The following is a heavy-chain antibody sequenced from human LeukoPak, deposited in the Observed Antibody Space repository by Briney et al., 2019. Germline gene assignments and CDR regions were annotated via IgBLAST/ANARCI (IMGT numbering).Heavy chain of an antibody. V-gene: IGHV1-69*13. Sequence: ASVKVSCKASGGTFSSYAISWVRQAPGQGLEWMGGIIPIFGTANYAQKFQGRVTITADESTSTAYMELSSLRSEDTAVYYCASDRNRYYDILTGYSNWLDPWGQGTLVTVSS. CDR2: IIPIFGTA. D-gene: IGHD3-9*01. J-gene: IGHJ5*02. CDR3: ASDRNRYYDILTGYSNWLDP. CDR1: GGTFSSYA.